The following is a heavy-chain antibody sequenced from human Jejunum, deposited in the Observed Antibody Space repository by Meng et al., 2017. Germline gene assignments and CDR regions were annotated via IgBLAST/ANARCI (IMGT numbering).Heavy chain of an antibody. J-gene: IGHJ1*01. CDR2: IYWDDDK. CDR1: GFSLSTSGVG. Sequence: QTTLKEFGPTLVRPKQTLTLTCTFSGFSLSTSGVGVGWIRQPPGKALEWLAVIYWDDDKKYSPSLKSRLTITKDTSKNQVVLTMTSMDPVDTATYYCAHRMYYDRYQHWGQGTLVTVSS. D-gene: IGHD3-22*01. V-gene: IGHV2-5*02. CDR3: AHRMYYDRYQH.